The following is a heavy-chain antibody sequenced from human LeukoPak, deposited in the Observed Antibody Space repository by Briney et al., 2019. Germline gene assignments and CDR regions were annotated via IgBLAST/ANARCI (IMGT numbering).Heavy chain of an antibody. V-gene: IGHV1-69*02. CDR1: GGTFSSYT. Sequence: SVKVSCKASGGTFSSYTISWVRQAPGQGLEWMGRIIPILGIANYAQKFQGRVTITADKSTSTAYMELSSLRSEDSAVYYCARAGIAVAHGVFDYYYYMDVWGKGTTVTVSS. J-gene: IGHJ6*03. CDR2: IIPILGIA. CDR3: ARAGIAVAHGVFDYYYYMDV. D-gene: IGHD6-19*01.